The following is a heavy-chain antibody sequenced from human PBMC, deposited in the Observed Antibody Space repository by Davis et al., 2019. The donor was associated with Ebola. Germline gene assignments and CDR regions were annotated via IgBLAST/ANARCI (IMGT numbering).Heavy chain of an antibody. V-gene: IGHV1-69*06. D-gene: IGHD1-1*01. CDR1: GGSFSTFS. CDR2: IIPLFGTA. CDR3: ARDTGTTADY. Sequence: AASVKVSCKASGGSFSTFSINWLRQAPGHGLEWMGGIIPLFGTANYAQKFQGRVTITADKSTSTAYMELSSLRSEDTAVYYCARDTGTTADYWGQGTLVTVSS. J-gene: IGHJ4*02.